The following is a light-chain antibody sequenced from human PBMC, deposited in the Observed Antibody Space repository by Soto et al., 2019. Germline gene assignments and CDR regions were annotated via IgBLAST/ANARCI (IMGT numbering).Light chain of an antibody. CDR3: QKYNSVSIT. CDR2: AAS. J-gene: IGKJ5*01. V-gene: IGKV1-27*01. CDR1: QGIANY. Sequence: DIQMTQSPSSLSASVGDGVTITCRASQGIANYLAWYQQKPGKVPTLLIYAASTLQSGVPSRFSGSGSGTDFTLTISSLQPEDVATYYCQKYNSVSITFGQGTRLEIK.